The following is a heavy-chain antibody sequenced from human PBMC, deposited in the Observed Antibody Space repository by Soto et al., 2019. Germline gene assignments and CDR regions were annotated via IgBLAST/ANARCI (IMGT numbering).Heavy chain of an antibody. J-gene: IGHJ6*02. Sequence: QLQLAQSGADVKKAGSSVKVSCKASGGTLSNSAFSWVRQAPGQGREWMGGIIPVFGIVNYAQKFQDRVTIASDESTSTAYMELRSLRSEDTAVYFGATGRIVVVGSRAYYGMDVWGQGTTVTV. V-gene: IGHV1-69*19. D-gene: IGHD2-15*01. CDR3: ATGRIVVVGSRAYYGMDV. CDR1: GGTLSNSA. CDR2: IIPVFGIV.